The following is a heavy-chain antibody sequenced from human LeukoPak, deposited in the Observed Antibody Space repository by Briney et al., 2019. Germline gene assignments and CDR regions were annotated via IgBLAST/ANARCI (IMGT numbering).Heavy chain of an antibody. V-gene: IGHV3-7*01. Sequence: GGSLRLSCAASGFTFSSSWMTWVRQAPGKGLEWVAVIRPDGSEAAYVDSVIGRFTISRDNAKNSLYLQMNGLRAEDTAVYYCARDVSHARVYGMDVWGQGTTVTVSS. CDR2: IRPDGSEA. CDR3: ARDVSHARVYGMDV. CDR1: GFTFSSSW. J-gene: IGHJ6*02.